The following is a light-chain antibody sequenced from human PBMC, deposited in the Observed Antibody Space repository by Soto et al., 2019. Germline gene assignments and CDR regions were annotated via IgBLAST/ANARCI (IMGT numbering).Light chain of an antibody. J-gene: IGKJ1*01. CDR1: QSVSSDY. CDR3: QQYGSSSWT. Sequence: EIVLTQSPGTLSLSPGGRATLSCRASQSVSSDYLAWYQQKPGQAPRLLIYGASSRAAGIPDRFSGSGSGTDFTLTISRLEPEDFAVYYCQQYGSSSWTFGQGTKVDIK. V-gene: IGKV3-20*01. CDR2: GAS.